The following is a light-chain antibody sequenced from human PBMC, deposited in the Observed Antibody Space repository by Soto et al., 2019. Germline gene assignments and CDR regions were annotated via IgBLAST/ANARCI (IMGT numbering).Light chain of an antibody. CDR1: QSVSSSY. Sequence: EIVLTQSPGTLSLSPGERATLSCRASQSVSSSYLSWYQQKPGQAPRLLIYGASSRATGIPDRFSGSGSATDFTLTISRLEPEYFAVYYCQQYGSSPWTFVQGTKVEIK. CDR3: QQYGSSPWT. CDR2: GAS. J-gene: IGKJ1*01. V-gene: IGKV3-20*01.